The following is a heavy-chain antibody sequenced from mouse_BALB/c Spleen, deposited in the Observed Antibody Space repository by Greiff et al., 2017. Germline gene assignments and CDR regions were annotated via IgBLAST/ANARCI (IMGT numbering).Heavy chain of an antibody. J-gene: IGHJ2*01. CDR3: ARLGSYGNYFDY. V-gene: IGHV5-17*02. CDR2: ISSGSSTI. CDR1: GFTFSSFG. Sequence: EVQRVESGGGLVQPGGSRKLSCAASGFTFSSFGMHWVRQAPEKGLEWVAYISSGSSTIYYADTVKGRFTISRDNPKNTLFLQMTSLRSEDTAMYYCARLGSYGNYFDYWGQGTTLTVSS. D-gene: IGHD2-1*01.